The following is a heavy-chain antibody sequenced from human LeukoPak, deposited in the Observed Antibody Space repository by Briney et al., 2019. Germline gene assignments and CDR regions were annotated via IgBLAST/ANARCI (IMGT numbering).Heavy chain of an antibody. J-gene: IGHJ4*02. Sequence: GASVKVSCKASGYTFTSYGISWVRQAPGQGREWMGWISAYNGNTNYAQKLQGRVTMTTDTSTSTAYMELRSLRSDDTAVYYCARAYCSSTSCYPFDYWGQGTLVTVSS. V-gene: IGHV1-18*04. CDR2: ISAYNGNT. CDR1: GYTFTSYG. CDR3: ARAYCSSTSCYPFDY. D-gene: IGHD2-2*01.